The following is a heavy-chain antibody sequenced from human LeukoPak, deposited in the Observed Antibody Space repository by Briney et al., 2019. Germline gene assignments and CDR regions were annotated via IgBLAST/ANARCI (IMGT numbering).Heavy chain of an antibody. J-gene: IGHJ4*02. CDR1: GFTFKTFA. CDR2: ISPDGNLE. Sequence: GGSLRLSCAASGFTFKTFAIHWVRQAPGKGLEWVAAISPDGNLEYCTDSVKGRFTISRDNSKNMIYLQMSSLRGEDSALYYCAKINNNDDYWGQGTRVTVSS. D-gene: IGHD1/OR15-1a*01. CDR3: AKINNNDDY. V-gene: IGHV3-30*18.